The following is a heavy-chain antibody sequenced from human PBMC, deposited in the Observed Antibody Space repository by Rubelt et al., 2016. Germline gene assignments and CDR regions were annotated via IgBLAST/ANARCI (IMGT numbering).Heavy chain of an antibody. J-gene: IGHJ5*02. CDR2: INHGGST. CDR3: TRQRSAGSGRFGP. D-gene: IGHD3-10*01. CDR1: GGSFSDYS. Sequence: QVQLQQWGAGVLKPSETLSLTCVVDGGSFSDYSWSWIRQSPGTGLEWIGEINHGGSTYYNPSLKSRVTMSRDTSMNQFSLKLSSVTDADTAVYYCTRQRSAGSGRFGPWGQGALVTVSS. V-gene: IGHV4-34*01.